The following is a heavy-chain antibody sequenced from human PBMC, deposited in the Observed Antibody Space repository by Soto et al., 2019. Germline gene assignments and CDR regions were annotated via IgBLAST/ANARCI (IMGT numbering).Heavy chain of an antibody. CDR1: GFSLTTSGVG. CDR3: AHRGYMYGNWDQGYFDY. J-gene: IGHJ4*02. V-gene: IGHV2-5*02. CDR2: IYWDDDK. D-gene: IGHD5-12*01. Sequence: QITLKESGPTRVKPTQTLTLTCTFSGFSLTTSGVGVGWIRQPPGKALEWLAVIYWDDDKRYSPSLKSRLTITKDTPKNQVVLTMTYMDPVDTATYFCAHRGYMYGNWDQGYFDYWGQGTLVTVSS.